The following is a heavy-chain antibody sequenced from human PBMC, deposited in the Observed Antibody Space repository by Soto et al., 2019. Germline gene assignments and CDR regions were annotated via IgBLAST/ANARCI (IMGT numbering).Heavy chain of an antibody. CDR3: ARVKVRRDGYNFLAFDI. CDR2: INPNSGGT. Sequence: GASVKVSCKASGYTFTGYYMHWVRQAPGQGLEWMGWINPNSGGTNYAQKFQGRVTMTRDTSISTAYMELSRLRSDDTAVYYCARVKVRRDGYNFLAFDIWGQGTMVTV. D-gene: IGHD5-12*01. V-gene: IGHV1-2*02. J-gene: IGHJ3*02. CDR1: GYTFTGYY.